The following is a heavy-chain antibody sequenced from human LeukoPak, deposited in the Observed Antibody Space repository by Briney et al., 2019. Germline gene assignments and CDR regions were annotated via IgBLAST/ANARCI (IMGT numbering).Heavy chain of an antibody. D-gene: IGHD6-13*01. CDR2: IYSGASS. J-gene: IGHJ4*02. CDR3: ARATIGAAGTADY. CDR1: GFTFSSYW. V-gene: IGHV3-53*01. Sequence: GGSLRLSCSASGFTFSSYWMNWVRQAPGKGLEWVAVIYSGASSYYADSVKGRFIVSRDNSKNTLYLQMNTLRAEDTALYYCARATIGAAGTADYWGQGTLVTVSS.